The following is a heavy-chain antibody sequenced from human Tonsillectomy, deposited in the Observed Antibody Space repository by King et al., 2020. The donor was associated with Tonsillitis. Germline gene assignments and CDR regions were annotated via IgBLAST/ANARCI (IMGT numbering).Heavy chain of an antibody. Sequence: VQLVESGGGLIQPGGSLRLSCAVSGFSGSSNYMTWVRQAPGQGLEWVAVMYSGGSTYHAASVKGRFTISRDTSKNTLYLQMISLRVDDTAVYYCANRGVQGGAQDYWGQGTLVIVSS. J-gene: IGHJ4*02. CDR1: GFSGSSNY. CDR3: ANRGVQGGAQDY. D-gene: IGHD1-26*01. CDR2: MYSGGST. V-gene: IGHV3-53*01.